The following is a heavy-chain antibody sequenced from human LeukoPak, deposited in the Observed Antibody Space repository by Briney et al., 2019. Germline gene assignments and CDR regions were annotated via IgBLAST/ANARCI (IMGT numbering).Heavy chain of an antibody. CDR2: IKQDGSEK. D-gene: IGHD3-22*01. V-gene: IGHV3-7*01. CDR1: GFTFSSYW. Sequence: PGGALRLSCAASGFTFSSYWMSWVRQAPGKGLDGVANIKQDGSEKYYVDSVKGRFTISRDNAKNSLYLQMNSLRAEDTAVYYCARGGSYYDSSGYYRAAEIDYWGQGTLVTVSS. CDR3: ARGGSYYDSSGYYRAAEIDY. J-gene: IGHJ4*02.